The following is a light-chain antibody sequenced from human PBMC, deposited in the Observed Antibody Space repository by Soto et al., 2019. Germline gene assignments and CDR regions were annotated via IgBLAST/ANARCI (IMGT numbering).Light chain of an antibody. CDR3: QSYDSSLNVGV. CDR1: SSNIGAGYD. V-gene: IGLV1-40*01. CDR2: GNT. Sequence: QSALTQPPSVSGAPGRRVTISCTGSSSNIGAGYDVHWYQQYPRIAPKLLIYGNTNRPSGVPDRFSGSKSGTSASLAITGLQAEDEADYYRQSYDSSLNVGVFGGGTKLTVL. J-gene: IGLJ3*02.